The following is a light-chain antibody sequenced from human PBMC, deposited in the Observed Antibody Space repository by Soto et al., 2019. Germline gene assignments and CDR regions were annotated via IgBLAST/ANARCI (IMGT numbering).Light chain of an antibody. CDR1: SSDVGGYNH. CDR2: EVT. CDR3: SSYTSSFSSV. Sequence: QSALTQPASVSGSPGQSITLSCTGSSSDVGGYNHVSWYQHHPGKAPKLLIYEVTKRPSGVSNRFSGSKSGNTASLTISGLQADDEADYYCSSYTSSFSSVFGTGTKLTVL. J-gene: IGLJ1*01. V-gene: IGLV2-14*01.